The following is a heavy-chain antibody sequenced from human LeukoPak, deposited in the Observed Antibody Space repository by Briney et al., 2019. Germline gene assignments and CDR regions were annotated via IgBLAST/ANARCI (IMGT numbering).Heavy chain of an antibody. V-gene: IGHV4-59*12. D-gene: IGHD3-22*01. Sequence: SETLSLTCTVSGGSIISYYWSWIRQPPGKGLEGIGYIYYSGSTNYNPSLKSRVTISVDTSKNQFSLKLSSVTAADTAVYYCARDNHYDSSGYGTGDYWGQGTLVTVSS. CDR3: ARDNHYDSSGYGTGDY. CDR2: IYYSGST. CDR1: GGSIISYY. J-gene: IGHJ4*02.